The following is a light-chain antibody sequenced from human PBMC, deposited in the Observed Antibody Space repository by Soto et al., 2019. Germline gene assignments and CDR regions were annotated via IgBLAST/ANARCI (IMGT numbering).Light chain of an antibody. CDR1: SSDVGGYNY. J-gene: IGLJ2*01. Sequence: QSALTQPASVSGSPGQSITISCTVTSSDVGGYNYVSWYQQHPGKAPKLMIYEVSNRPSGVSNRFSGSKSGNTASLTISGLQAEDEADYDCSSYTSSSPHVVFGGGTKVTVL. CDR2: EVS. V-gene: IGLV2-14*01. CDR3: SSYTSSSPHVV.